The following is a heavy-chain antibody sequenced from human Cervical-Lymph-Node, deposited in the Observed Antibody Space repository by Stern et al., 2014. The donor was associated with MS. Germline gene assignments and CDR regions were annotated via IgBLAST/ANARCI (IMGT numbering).Heavy chain of an antibody. Sequence: EMQLVESGGGLLQPGGSLRLSCAASGFTFSNYWMHWVRQAPGKGLVGVSYIKTDGSNTGYADSVKGRFTISRDNAKNTLYLQMNSLRAEDTAVYYCARAGGYNAFDIWGQGTMVTVSS. CDR3: ARAGGYNAFDI. J-gene: IGHJ3*02. CDR1: GFTFSNYW. V-gene: IGHV3-74*02. D-gene: IGHD5-24*01. CDR2: IKTDGSNT.